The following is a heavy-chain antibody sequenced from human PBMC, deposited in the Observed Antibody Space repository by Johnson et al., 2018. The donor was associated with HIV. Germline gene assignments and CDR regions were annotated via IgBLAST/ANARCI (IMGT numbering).Heavy chain of an antibody. CDR1: GFTFSSYD. V-gene: IGHV3-13*01. Sequence: MQLVESGGGLVQPGGSLRLSCAASGFTFSSYDMHWVRQATGKGLEWVSAIGTAGDTYYPGSVKGRFTISRENAKNTLYLQMNSLRAEDTAVYYCAKDHPVVAERTGAFDIWGQGTMVTVSS. CDR3: AKDHPVVAERTGAFDI. D-gene: IGHD2-15*01. J-gene: IGHJ3*02. CDR2: IGTAGDT.